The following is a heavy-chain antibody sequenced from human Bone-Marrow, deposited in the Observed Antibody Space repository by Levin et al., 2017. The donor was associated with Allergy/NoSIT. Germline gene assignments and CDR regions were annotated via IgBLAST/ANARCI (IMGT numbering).Heavy chain of an antibody. D-gene: IGHD1-1*01. CDR1: GFSFSDHG. J-gene: IGHJ4*02. CDR2: VSYDGKNQ. V-gene: IGHV3-30*03. CDR3: ARAGGSHRHDFDS. Sequence: GESLKISCVGSGFSFSDHGIHWVRQAPGKGLEWVSVVSYDGKNQFYAHSVKGRFTMSRDNSKNTVYLHLSSLRAEDTALYYCARAGGSHRHDFDSWGQGVLVTVS.